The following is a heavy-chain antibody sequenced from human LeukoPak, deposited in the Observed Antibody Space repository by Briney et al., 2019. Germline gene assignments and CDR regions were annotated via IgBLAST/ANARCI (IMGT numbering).Heavy chain of an antibody. CDR1: GYTFTSYG. CDR2: ISAYNGNT. D-gene: IGHD7-27*01. V-gene: IGHV1-18*01. CDR3: ARDSPWGKRGRHFDY. Sequence: GASVKVSCKASGYTFTSYGISWVRQAPGQGLEWMGWISAYNGNTNYAQKLQGRVTMTTDTSTSTAYMELRSLRSDDTAVYYCARDSPWGKRGRHFDYWGQGTLVTVSS. J-gene: IGHJ4*02.